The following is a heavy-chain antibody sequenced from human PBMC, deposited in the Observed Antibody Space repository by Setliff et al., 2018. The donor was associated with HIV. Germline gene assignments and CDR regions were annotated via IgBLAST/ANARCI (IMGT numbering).Heavy chain of an antibody. Sequence: GGSLRLSCTAPGFSFDDYALTWVRQAPGKGLEWVGFIRSKTDGGTTDYAAPVKGRFTISRDDSKNTLNLQLNSLRSEDTAVYYCTAARWHLVDHWGQGTLVTVSS. V-gene: IGHV3-49*04. CDR3: TAARWHLVDH. D-gene: IGHD4-17*01. CDR1: GFSFDDYA. CDR2: IRSKTDGGTT. J-gene: IGHJ4*02.